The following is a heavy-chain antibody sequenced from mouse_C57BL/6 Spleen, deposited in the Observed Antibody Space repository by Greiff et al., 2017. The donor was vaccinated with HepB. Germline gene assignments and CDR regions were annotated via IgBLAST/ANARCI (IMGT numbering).Heavy chain of an antibody. CDR3: ARRDGYHYAMDY. J-gene: IGHJ4*01. CDR2: ISSGSSTI. Sequence: EVHLVESGGGLVKPGGSLKLSCAASGFTFSDYGMHWVRQAPEKGLEWVAYISSGSSTIYYADTVKGRFTISRDNAKNTLFLQMTSLRSEDTAMYYCARRDGYHYAMDYWGQGTSVTVSS. CDR1: GFTFSDYG. D-gene: IGHD2-3*01. V-gene: IGHV5-17*01.